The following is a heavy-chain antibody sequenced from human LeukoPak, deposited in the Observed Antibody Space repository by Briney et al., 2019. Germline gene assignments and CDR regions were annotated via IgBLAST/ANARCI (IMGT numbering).Heavy chain of an antibody. V-gene: IGHV3-73*01. CDR1: GFTFSDYY. CDR2: IRSKANSYAT. Sequence: GGSLRLSCAASGFTFSDYYMSWIRQASGKGLEWVGRIRSKANSYATAYAASVKGRFTISRDDSRNTAYLQMNSLKTEDTAVYYCTRHSDFWSGEFDPWGQGTLVTVSS. D-gene: IGHD3-3*01. CDR3: TRHSDFWSGEFDP. J-gene: IGHJ5*02.